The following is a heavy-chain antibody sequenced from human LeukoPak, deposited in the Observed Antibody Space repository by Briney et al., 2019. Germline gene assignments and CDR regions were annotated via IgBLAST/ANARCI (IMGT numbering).Heavy chain of an antibody. Sequence: AAVKVTCKGSGYTFTGNYIHWVRQAPGQGREGVGCINPNSGGTNYAQRFMGRVTITMDTSISPAYMELSRLRSDDTDVYYCARGDVLLWFGGRRSSKHYSYYMDVWGKGTTVTVSS. J-gene: IGHJ6*03. CDR2: INPNSGGT. CDR3: ARGDVLLWFGGRRSSKHYSYYMDV. D-gene: IGHD3-10*01. V-gene: IGHV1-2*02. CDR1: GYTFTGNY.